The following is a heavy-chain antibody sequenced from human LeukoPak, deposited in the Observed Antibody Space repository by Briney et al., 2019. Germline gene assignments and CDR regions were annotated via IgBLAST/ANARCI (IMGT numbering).Heavy chain of an antibody. CDR2: INHSGST. Sequence: KPSETLSLTCSVYGGSFSGYCWSWIRQPPGKGLEWIGEINHSGSTNYNPSLRTRVTISLDRSKDQFSLKLTSVTAADTAVYYCARRVKTAATTSGDSWLDPWGQGTLVTVSS. V-gene: IGHV4-34*01. CDR3: ARRVKTAATTSGDSWLDP. J-gene: IGHJ5*02. CDR1: GGSFSGYC. D-gene: IGHD4-17*01.